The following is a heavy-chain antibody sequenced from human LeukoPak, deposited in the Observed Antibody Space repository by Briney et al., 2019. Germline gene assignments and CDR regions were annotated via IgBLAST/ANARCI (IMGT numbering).Heavy chain of an antibody. D-gene: IGHD4-23*01. CDR3: ARELQTGNSAFFFGY. CDR1: GFTFSSHG. J-gene: IGHJ4*02. CDR2: IKQDGSEK. Sequence: GSLRLSCVASGFTFSSHGMHWVRQAPGKGLEWVANIKQDGSEKYYVDSVKGRFTISRDNAKNSLYLQMNSLRAEDTAVYYCARELQTGNSAFFFGYWGQGTLVTVSS. V-gene: IGHV3-7*01.